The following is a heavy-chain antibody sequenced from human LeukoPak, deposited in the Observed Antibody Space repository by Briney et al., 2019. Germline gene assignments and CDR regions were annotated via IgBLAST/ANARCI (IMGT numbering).Heavy chain of an antibody. CDR1: GFTFTIAW. V-gene: IGHV3-15*05. CDR2: IYSKTDGGTA. Sequence: GGSLRLSCAASGFTFTIAWMSWVRQAPGKGLGWVGRIYSKTDGGTADYATAVKGRFTISRDDSKKTLYLQMNSLKIEDTAVYYCATGPLDYWGQGTLVTVSS. CDR3: ATGPLDY. J-gene: IGHJ4*02.